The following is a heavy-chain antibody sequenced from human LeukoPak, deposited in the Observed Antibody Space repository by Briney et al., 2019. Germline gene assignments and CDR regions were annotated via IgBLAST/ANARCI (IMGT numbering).Heavy chain of an antibody. J-gene: IGHJ4*02. V-gene: IGHV3-15*04. CDR1: GFTFINAW. CDR2: IESKTDGGTT. Sequence: GGSLRLSCAASGFTFINAWMSWVRQAPGKGLEWVGRIESKTDGGTTDYAAPVKGGFTISRDDSENTLFLQMSSLKTEDTAVYYCTTVVKGAYVLNYWGQGTLVTVSS. CDR3: TTVVKGAYVLNY. D-gene: IGHD3-16*01.